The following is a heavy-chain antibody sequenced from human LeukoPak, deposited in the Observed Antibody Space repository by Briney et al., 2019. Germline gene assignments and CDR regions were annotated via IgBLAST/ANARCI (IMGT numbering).Heavy chain of an antibody. J-gene: IGHJ4*02. D-gene: IGHD6-13*01. CDR2: IDSDGCRI. Sequence: GGSLRLSCAASGFTFSNTWMHWVRQAPGKGLVWVSRIDSDGCRITYADSVKGRFTISRDNAKNTVYLQMHSLRAEDTAVYYCARDWYFSIDYWGQGTLVTVSS. CDR3: ARDWYFSIDY. CDR1: GFTFSNTW. V-gene: IGHV3-74*01.